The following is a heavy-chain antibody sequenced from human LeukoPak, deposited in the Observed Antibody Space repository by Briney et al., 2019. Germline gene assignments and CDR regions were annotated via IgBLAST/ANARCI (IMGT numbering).Heavy chain of an antibody. CDR3: ALTRVRGVLNWFDP. CDR2: IYYGGST. Sequence: SETLSLTCTVSGGSISSGGYFWSWIRQHPGKGLEWIGYIYYGGSTYYNPSLKSRVTMSVDTSKNQFSLKLSSVTAADTAVYYCALTRVRGVLNWFDPWGQGTLVTVSS. D-gene: IGHD3-10*01. V-gene: IGHV4-31*03. CDR1: GGSISSGGYF. J-gene: IGHJ5*02.